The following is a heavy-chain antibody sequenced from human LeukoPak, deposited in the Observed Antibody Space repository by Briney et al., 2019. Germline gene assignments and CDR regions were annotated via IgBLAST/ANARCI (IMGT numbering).Heavy chain of an antibody. J-gene: IGHJ4*02. D-gene: IGHD3-3*01. CDR2: ISNSGSAD. V-gene: IGHV3-11*04. CDR3: ARTQKYYDLWSGMN. CDR1: GFTFSDYY. Sequence: PGGSLRLSCAATGFTFSDYYMSWLRQAPGKGLKWISYISNSGSADYYADSVQGRFTVSRDNAKSSLYLQMNSLRAEDTAVYYCARTQKYYDLWSGMNWGQGTLVTVSS.